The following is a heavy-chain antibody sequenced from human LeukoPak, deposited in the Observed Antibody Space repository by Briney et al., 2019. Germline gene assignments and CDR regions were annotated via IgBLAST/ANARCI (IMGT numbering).Heavy chain of an antibody. V-gene: IGHV1-18*04. D-gene: IGHD3/OR15-3a*01. CDR2: ISAYNGNT. CDR1: GYTFTSYG. CDR3: ARRTGYYTPTSNFDY. Sequence: GASVKVSCKASGYTFTSYGISWVRQAPGQELEWMGWISAYNGNTNYAQKLQGRVTMTTDTSTSTAYMELRSLRSDDTAVYYCARRTGYYTPTSNFDYWGQGTLVTVSS. J-gene: IGHJ4*02.